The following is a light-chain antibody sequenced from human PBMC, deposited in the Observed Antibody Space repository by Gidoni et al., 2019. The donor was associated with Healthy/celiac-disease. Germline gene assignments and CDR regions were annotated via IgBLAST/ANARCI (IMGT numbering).Light chain of an antibody. CDR1: NIGSKS. CDR3: QVGDSSSDHPWV. CDR2: DDS. V-gene: IGLV3-21*03. J-gene: IGLJ3*02. Sequence: SYVLTQPPSVSVAPGKTARSTCGGNNIGSKSVHCYQQKPGQAPVLVVYDDSDRPSGITERCSGSNSGNTATLTISRVEAGDEADYYCQVGDSSSDHPWVFGGGTKLTVL.